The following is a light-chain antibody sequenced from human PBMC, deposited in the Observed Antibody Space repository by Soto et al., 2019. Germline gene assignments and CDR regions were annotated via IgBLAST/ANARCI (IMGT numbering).Light chain of an antibody. J-gene: IGKJ4*01. CDR2: KAS. Sequence: DIQMTQSPSTPSASVGDRVTITCRASQSISNWLAWYQQRPGRAPQLLIHKASTLETGVPSRFSGSGSGTEFTLTISSLQPDDFASYFCQQYDSFPLTFGGGTKVEIK. CDR3: QQYDSFPLT. V-gene: IGKV1-5*03. CDR1: QSISNW.